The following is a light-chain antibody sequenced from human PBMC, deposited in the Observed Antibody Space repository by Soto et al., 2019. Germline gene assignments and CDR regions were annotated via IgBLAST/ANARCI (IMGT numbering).Light chain of an antibody. Sequence: IVMTQTPLSSAVTLGQPASISCRSSQSLEDSDGNSYLSWLHQRPGQPPRLLIYKISNRLSGVPDRFSGSGAGTVFTLRISRVEADDVGLYYCMQATHFPWTFGQGTRVEIK. J-gene: IGKJ1*01. CDR2: KIS. CDR3: MQATHFPWT. CDR1: QSLEDSDGNSY. V-gene: IGKV2-24*01.